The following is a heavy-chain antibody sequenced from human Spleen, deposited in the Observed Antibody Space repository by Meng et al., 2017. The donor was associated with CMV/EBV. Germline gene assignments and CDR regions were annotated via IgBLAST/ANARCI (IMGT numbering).Heavy chain of an antibody. CDR1: GFTFSNYA. J-gene: IGHJ6*02. V-gene: IGHV3-23*01. CDR2: ISASGGST. CDR3: ATQYGLDV. Sequence: GESLKISCAASGFTFSNYAMYWVRQAPGKGLEWVSDISASGGSTYYADSVKGRFTISRDNFKNTLYLQMNSLRAEDTAVYYCATQYGLDVWGQGTTVTVSS.